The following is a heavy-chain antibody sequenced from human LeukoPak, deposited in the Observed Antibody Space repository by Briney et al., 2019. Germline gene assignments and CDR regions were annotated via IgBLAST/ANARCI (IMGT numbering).Heavy chain of an antibody. CDR3: ARHRTGTPRSACYYYYYYMDV. D-gene: IGHD1-7*01. V-gene: IGHV5-51*01. Sequence: GESLKISCKGSGYSFTSYWIGWVRQMPGKGLEWMGIIYPGDSDTRYSPSFQGQVTISADKSISTAYLQWSSLKASDTAMYYCARHRTGTPRSACYYYYYYMDVWGKGTTVTVSS. J-gene: IGHJ6*03. CDR2: IYPGDSDT. CDR1: GYSFTSYW.